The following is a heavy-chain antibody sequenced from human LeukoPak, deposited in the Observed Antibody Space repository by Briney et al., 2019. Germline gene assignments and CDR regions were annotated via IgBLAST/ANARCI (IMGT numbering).Heavy chain of an antibody. Sequence: GGSLRLSCVASGFSFDSYWMNWVRQAPGKGLEWVSSISSRSSYIYYADSVKGRFTISRDNAKNSLYLQMNSLRAEDTAVYYCARDTTSISHNFDYWGQGTLVTVSS. D-gene: IGHD2/OR15-2a*01. V-gene: IGHV3-21*01. CDR3: ARDTTSISHNFDY. CDR1: GFSFDSYW. CDR2: ISSRSSYI. J-gene: IGHJ4*02.